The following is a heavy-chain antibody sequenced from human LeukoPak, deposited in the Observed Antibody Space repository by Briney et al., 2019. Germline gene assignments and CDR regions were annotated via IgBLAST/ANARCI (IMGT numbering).Heavy chain of an antibody. Sequence: ASVKVSCKASGYTFTSYYMHWVRQAPGQGLEWMGIINPSGGSTSYAQKFRGRVTMTRDTSTSTVYMELSSLRSEDTAVYYCARDGTSYMGSGWYYFDYWGQGTLVTVSS. D-gene: IGHD3-22*01. CDR3: ARDGTSYMGSGWYYFDY. CDR2: INPSGGST. CDR1: GYTFTSYY. J-gene: IGHJ4*02. V-gene: IGHV1-46*01.